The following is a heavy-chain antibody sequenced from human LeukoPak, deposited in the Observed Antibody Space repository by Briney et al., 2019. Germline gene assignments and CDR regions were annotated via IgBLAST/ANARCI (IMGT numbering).Heavy chain of an antibody. J-gene: IGHJ4*02. CDR2: ISTSGNTI. D-gene: IGHD2-15*01. CDR1: GFTFSSYT. Sequence: GGSLRLSCAASGFTFSSYTMNWVRQAPGKGLEWISYISTSGNTIYYADSVRGRFTISRDNAKNSLYLQINSLRDEDTAVYYCARDLRYCSGGTCSPYYFDYWGQGTLVTVSS. V-gene: IGHV3-48*02. CDR3: ARDLRYCSGGTCSPYYFDY.